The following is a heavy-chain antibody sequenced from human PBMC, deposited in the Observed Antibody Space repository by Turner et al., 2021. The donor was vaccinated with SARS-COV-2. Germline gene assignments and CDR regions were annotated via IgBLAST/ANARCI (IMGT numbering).Heavy chain of an antibody. CDR1: GGTFSSYA. CDR2: IIPILGIP. CDR3: AGSWVTRGVYYYGMDV. V-gene: IGHV1-69*04. J-gene: IGHJ6*02. Sequence: QVQLVQSGAEVKKPASSVKVACKASGGTFSSYAISWEQKAPGQGLEWMGRIIPILGIPNYAKKIQGRVTITADKSTSTAYMELSSLRSEDTAVYYCAGSWVTRGVYYYGMDVWGQGTTVTVSS. D-gene: IGHD2-21*02.